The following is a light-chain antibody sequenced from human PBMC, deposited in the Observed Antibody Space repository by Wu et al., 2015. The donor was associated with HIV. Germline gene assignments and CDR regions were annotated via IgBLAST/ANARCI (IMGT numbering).Light chain of an antibody. CDR1: QSVSSSY. Sequence: EIVLTQSPGTLSLSPGERATLSCRASQSVSSSYLAWYQQKPGQAPRLLIYGASSRATGIPDRFSGSGSGTDFTLTISRLEPEDFATYYCLQDYNYPLVAFGGGTKVEIK. J-gene: IGKJ4*01. CDR3: LQDYNYPLVA. CDR2: GAS. V-gene: IGKV3-20*01.